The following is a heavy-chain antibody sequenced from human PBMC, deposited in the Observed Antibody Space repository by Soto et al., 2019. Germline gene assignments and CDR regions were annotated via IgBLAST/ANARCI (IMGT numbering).Heavy chain of an antibody. CDR3: EGRDDPFHV. J-gene: IGHJ3*01. CDR2: IWHDGSQK. CDR1: GFTFSNYG. V-gene: IGHV3-33*01. Sequence: QVQLVESGGGVVQPGTSLRLSCVATGFTFSNYGIHWVRQAPGRGLEWVAVIWHDGSQKYLADSVRGRFTISRDNSRHTVSLQMNSLRVEDTAVYYCEGRDDPFHVWGQGTMVTVSS.